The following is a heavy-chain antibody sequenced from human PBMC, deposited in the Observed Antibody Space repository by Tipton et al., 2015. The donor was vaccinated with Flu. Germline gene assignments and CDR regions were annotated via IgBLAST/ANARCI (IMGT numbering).Heavy chain of an antibody. J-gene: IGHJ6*02. D-gene: IGHD6-13*01. Sequence: GLVKPSETLSLTCTVSGYSISSGYYWGWIRQPPGKGLEWIGYIYYSGSTNYNPSLKSRVTISVDTSKNQFSLKLSSVTAADTAVYYCARDSAAHYGMDVWGQGTTVTVSS. CDR2: IYYSGST. V-gene: IGHV4-38-2*02. CDR1: GYSISSGYY. CDR3: ARDSAAHYGMDV.